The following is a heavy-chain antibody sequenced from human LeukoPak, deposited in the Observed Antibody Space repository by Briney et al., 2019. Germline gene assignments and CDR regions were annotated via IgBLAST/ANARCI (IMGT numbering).Heavy chain of an antibody. CDR1: GFTFSSYG. J-gene: IGHJ4*02. CDR2: IWYDGSNK. CDR3: ARVRPEPYYYDSSGYPDY. D-gene: IGHD3-22*01. Sequence: PGGSLRLSCAASGFTFSSYGMHWVRQAPGKGLEWVAVIWYDGSNKYYADSVKGRFTISRDNSKNTLYLQMNSLRAEDTAVYYCARVRPEPYYYDSSGYPDYWGQGTLVTVSS. V-gene: IGHV3-33*01.